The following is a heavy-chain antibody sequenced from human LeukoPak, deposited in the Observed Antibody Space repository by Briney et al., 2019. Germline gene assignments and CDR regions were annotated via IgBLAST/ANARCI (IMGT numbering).Heavy chain of an antibody. J-gene: IGHJ4*02. CDR1: GYTFTSYY. CDR3: ARGGTPPRYCSSTSCYTGLFDY. Sequence: GASVRVSCKASGYTFTSYYMHWVRQAPGQGLEWMGIINPSGGSTSYAQKFQGRVTMTRDTSTSTVYMELSSLRSEGTAVYYCARGGTPPRYCSSTSCYTGLFDYWGQGTLVTVSS. CDR2: INPSGGST. D-gene: IGHD2-2*02. V-gene: IGHV1-46*01.